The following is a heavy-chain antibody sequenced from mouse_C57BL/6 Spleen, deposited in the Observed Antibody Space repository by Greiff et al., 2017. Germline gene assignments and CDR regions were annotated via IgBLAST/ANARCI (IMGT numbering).Heavy chain of an antibody. CDR2: IDPSDSYT. Sequence: QVQLQQPGAELVMPGASVKLSCKASGYTFTSYWMHWVKQRPGQGLEWIGEIDPSDSYTNYNQKFKGKSTLTVDKSSSTAYMQLSSLTSEDSAVYYCALAAHAFDYWGQGTTLTVSS. CDR1: GYTFTSYW. V-gene: IGHV1-69*01. D-gene: IGHD1-3*01. J-gene: IGHJ2*01. CDR3: ALAAHAFDY.